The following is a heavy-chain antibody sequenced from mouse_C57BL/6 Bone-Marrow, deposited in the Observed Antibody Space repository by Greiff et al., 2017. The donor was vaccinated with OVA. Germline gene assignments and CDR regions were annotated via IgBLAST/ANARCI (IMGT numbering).Heavy chain of an antibody. CDR2: IDPENGDT. V-gene: IGHV14-4*01. D-gene: IGHD1-1*01. Sequence: EVQLQQSGAELVRPGASVKLSCTASGFNIKDDYMHLVKQRPEQGLEWIGWIDPENGDTEYASKFQGKATITADTSSNTAYLQLSSLTSEDTAVYDCILYGSSYYAMDYWGQGTSVTVAS. CDR1: GFNIKDDY. CDR3: ILYGSSYYAMDY. J-gene: IGHJ4*01.